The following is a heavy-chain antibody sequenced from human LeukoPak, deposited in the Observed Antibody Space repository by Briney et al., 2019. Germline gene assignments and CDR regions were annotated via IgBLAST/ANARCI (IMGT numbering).Heavy chain of an antibody. J-gene: IGHJ4*02. D-gene: IGHD4-17*01. CDR2: FDPEDGET. CDR3: ATGDNDYGDQRRIDY. CDR1: GYTLTELS. Sequence: ASVKVSCKVSGYTLTELSMHWVRQAPGKGLEWMGGFDPEDGETIYAQKFQGRVTMTEDTSTDTAYMELSSLRSEDTAVYYCATGDNDYGDQRRIDYWGQGTLVTVSS. V-gene: IGHV1-24*01.